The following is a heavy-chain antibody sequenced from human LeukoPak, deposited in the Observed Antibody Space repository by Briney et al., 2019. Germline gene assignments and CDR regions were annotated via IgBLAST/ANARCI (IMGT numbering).Heavy chain of an antibody. V-gene: IGHV3-66*04. CDR2: IYSGGDT. Sequence: GGSLRLSCAASGFTVSSNYMIWVRQAPGKGLEWVSVIYSGGDTYYADSVKGRFTISRDNSKNTVYLQVNSLRAEDTAVYYCARRSTVTRDVDIWGQGTMVTVSS. CDR1: GFTVSSNY. J-gene: IGHJ3*02. CDR3: ARRSTVTRDVDI. D-gene: IGHD4-17*01.